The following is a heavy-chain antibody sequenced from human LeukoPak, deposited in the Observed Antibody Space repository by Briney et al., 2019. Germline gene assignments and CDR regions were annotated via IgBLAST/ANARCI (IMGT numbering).Heavy chain of an antibody. CDR3: ARDLRSRGNLYAFDI. J-gene: IGHJ3*02. CDR2: IYSGGDT. D-gene: IGHD3-3*01. Sequence: GGSLRLSCAASGFTVSSNYMSWVRQAPGKGLEWVSVIYSGGDTYYTDSVKGRFTISRDNSKNTLYLQVNSLRVEDTAVYYCARDLRSRGNLYAFDIWGQGTMVTVSS. CDR1: GFTVSSNY. V-gene: IGHV3-53*01.